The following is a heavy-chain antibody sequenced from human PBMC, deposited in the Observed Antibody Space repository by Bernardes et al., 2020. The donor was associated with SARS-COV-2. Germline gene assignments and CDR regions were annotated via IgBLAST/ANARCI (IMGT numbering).Heavy chain of an antibody. V-gene: IGHV1-8*01. D-gene: IGHD6-19*01. CDR1: GYTFTSYD. CDR2: MNPNSGNT. CDR3: ARRGSGWRLYYFDY. Sequence: ASVKVSCKASGYTFTSYDINWVRQDTGQGLEWMGWMNPNSGNTGYAQKFQGRVTMTRNTSISTAYMELSSLRSEDTAVYYCARRGSGWRLYYFDYWGQGTLVTVSS. J-gene: IGHJ4*02.